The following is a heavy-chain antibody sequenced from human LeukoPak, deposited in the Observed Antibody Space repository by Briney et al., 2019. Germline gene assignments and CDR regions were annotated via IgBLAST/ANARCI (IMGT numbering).Heavy chain of an antibody. CDR3: ARLLSTVAGAPYDAFDI. J-gene: IGHJ3*02. V-gene: IGHV7-4-1*02. D-gene: IGHD6-19*01. CDR2: INTNTGNP. CDR1: GYTFTNFD. Sequence: ASVKVSCKASGYTFTNFDIDWVRQATGQGLEWMGWINTNTGNPTYAQGFTGRFVFSLDTSVSTAYLQISSLKAEDTAVYYCARLLSTVAGAPYDAFDIWGQGTMVTVSS.